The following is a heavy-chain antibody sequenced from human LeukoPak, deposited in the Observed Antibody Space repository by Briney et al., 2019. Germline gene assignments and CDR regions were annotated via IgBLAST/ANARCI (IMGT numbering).Heavy chain of an antibody. CDR2: ISSSSSYI. Sequence: GGSLRLSCAASGFTFSSYSMNWVRQAPGKGLEWVSSISSSSSYIYYADSVKGRFTISRDNAKNSLYLQMNSLRAEDTAVYYCARDTLGAYCGGDCQSPPDAFDIWGQGTMVTVSS. V-gene: IGHV3-21*01. D-gene: IGHD2-21*02. CDR1: GFTFSSYS. J-gene: IGHJ3*02. CDR3: ARDTLGAYCGGDCQSPPDAFDI.